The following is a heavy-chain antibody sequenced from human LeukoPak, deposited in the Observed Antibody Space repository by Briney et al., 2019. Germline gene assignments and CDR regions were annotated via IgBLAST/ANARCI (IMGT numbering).Heavy chain of an antibody. CDR3: ARAGYCSSTSCYYYYYYMDV. V-gene: IGHV3-7*01. D-gene: IGHD2-2*01. J-gene: IGHJ6*03. Sequence: GGSLRPSCAASGFTFSSYWMSWVRQAPGKGLEWVANIKQDGSEKYYVDSVKGRFTISRDNAKNSLYLQMNCLRDEDTAVYYCARAGYCSSTSCYYYYYYMDVWGKGTTVTVSS. CDR1: GFTFSSYW. CDR2: IKQDGSEK.